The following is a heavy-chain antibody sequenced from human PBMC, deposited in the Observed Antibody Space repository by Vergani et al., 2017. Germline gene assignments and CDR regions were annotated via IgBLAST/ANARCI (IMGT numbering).Heavy chain of an antibody. D-gene: IGHD3-16*01. CDR3: AKHVRGWGSDY. Sequence: QVQLVESGGGVVQRGGSLRLYCATSGFTLSNYDMQWIRQGPGKGLEFVAFIQFDGSNQYYADSVKGRFTISRDYSKNTLYLQMNSLRTDDTATYYCAKHVRGWGSDYWGQGTKVIVSS. J-gene: IGHJ4*02. CDR1: GFTLSNYD. V-gene: IGHV3-30*02. CDR2: IQFDGSNQ.